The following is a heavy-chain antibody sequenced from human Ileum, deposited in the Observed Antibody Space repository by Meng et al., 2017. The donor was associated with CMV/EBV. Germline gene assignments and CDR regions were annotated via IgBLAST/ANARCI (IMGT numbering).Heavy chain of an antibody. V-gene: IGHV4-31*03. CDR3: ARVPDSDYFDY. J-gene: IGHJ4*02. CDR1: GDPITSGPYY. D-gene: IGHD1-14*01. Sequence: SETLSLTCTVSGDPITSGPYYWGWVRHHPEKGLQWLGYIHYSGTTYYNPSLKSRLAIPIDTSQNQFSLRLTSVSAADSAVYYCARVPDSDYFDYWGQGILVTVSS. CDR2: IHYSGTT.